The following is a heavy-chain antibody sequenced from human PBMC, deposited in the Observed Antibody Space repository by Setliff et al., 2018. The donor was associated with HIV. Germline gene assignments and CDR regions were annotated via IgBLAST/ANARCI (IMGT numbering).Heavy chain of an antibody. Sequence: GGSLRLSCVASGFTFSSYEMNWVRQAPGKGLEWVSYISSSGSTIYYADSAKGRFTISRDNAKNSLYLQMNSLRAEDTAVYYCARDRPDYDSSGYWVDAFDIWGQGTMVTVSS. CDR3: ARDRPDYDSSGYWVDAFDI. CDR2: ISSSGSTI. V-gene: IGHV3-48*03. CDR1: GFTFSSYE. J-gene: IGHJ3*02. D-gene: IGHD3-22*01.